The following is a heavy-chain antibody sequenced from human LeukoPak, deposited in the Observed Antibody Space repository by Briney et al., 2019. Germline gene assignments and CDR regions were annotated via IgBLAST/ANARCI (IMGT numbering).Heavy chain of an antibody. CDR2: IYYSGST. J-gene: IGHJ5*02. CDR3: ARDKRELRWFDP. Sequence: SETLSLTCTVSGGSISSSSYYWGWIRQPPGKGLEWIGSIYYSGSTYYNPSLKSRVTISVDTSKNQFSLKLSSVTAADTAVYYCARDKRELRWFDPWGQGTLVTVSS. CDR1: GGSISSSSYY. V-gene: IGHV4-39*02. D-gene: IGHD1-26*01.